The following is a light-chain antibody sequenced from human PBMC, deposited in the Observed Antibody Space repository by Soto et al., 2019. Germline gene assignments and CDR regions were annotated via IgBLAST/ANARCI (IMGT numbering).Light chain of an antibody. CDR3: QQYDSSSPWT. V-gene: IGKV1-5*01. CDR2: HAS. CDR1: QSVNSY. J-gene: IGKJ1*01. Sequence: DIQMTQSPSTLSASVGDRVTITYRASQSVNSYLAWYQQRPGEAPKVLIFHASTLESGVPSRFSGSGSGTEFTLSISSLQPDDFATYYCQQYDSSSPWTFGQGTKVDIK.